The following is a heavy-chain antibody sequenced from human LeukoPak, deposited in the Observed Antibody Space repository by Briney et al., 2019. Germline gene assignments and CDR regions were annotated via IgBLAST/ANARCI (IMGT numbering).Heavy chain of an antibody. Sequence: PGRSLRLSCAASGVTFSSYAMHSGPETPHKGVGCGAGISYDGSDKYSAHPLKGRFSISRDHSKNTLYLQMNSLRAEDTAVYYCAKDFYAAGIPRPDNWGQGTLVTVSS. CDR3: AKDFYAAGIPRPDN. J-gene: IGHJ4*02. V-gene: IGHV3-30-3*02. CDR1: GVTFSSYA. CDR2: ISYDGSDK. D-gene: IGHD2/OR15-2a*01.